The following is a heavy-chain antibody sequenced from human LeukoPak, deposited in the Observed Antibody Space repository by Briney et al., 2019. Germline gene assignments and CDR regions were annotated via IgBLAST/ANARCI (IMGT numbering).Heavy chain of an antibody. Sequence: SVKVSCKASGGTFSSYAISWVRHAPGQGLEWMGRIIPILGIANYAQKFQGRVTITADKSTSTAYMELSSLRSEDTAVYYCACRLATYLYGMDVWGQGTTVTVSS. J-gene: IGHJ6*02. CDR2: IIPILGIA. D-gene: IGHD5-12*01. CDR1: GGTFSSYA. V-gene: IGHV1-69*04. CDR3: ACRLATYLYGMDV.